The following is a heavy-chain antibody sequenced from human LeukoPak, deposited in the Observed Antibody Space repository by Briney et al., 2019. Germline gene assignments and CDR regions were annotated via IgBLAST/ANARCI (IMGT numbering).Heavy chain of an antibody. Sequence: GGSLRLSCAASGFTFTIYAMSWVRQAPGKGLEWVSAISGSGGSTYYADSVKGRFTISRDNSKNTLYLQMNSLRAEDTAVYYCEKFSIWFGESGDYWGQGTLVTVYS. CDR2: ISGSGGST. V-gene: IGHV3-23*01. J-gene: IGHJ4*02. CDR3: EKFSIWFGESGDY. D-gene: IGHD3-10*01. CDR1: GFTFTIYA.